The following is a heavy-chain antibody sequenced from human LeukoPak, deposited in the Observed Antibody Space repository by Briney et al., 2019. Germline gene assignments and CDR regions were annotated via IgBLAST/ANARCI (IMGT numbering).Heavy chain of an antibody. CDR3: VRGIDTTGYFSY. CDR2: IDTNTGSP. J-gene: IGHJ4*02. V-gene: IGHV7-4-1*02. CDR1: GYAFTTYP. D-gene: IGHD3-22*01. Sequence: ASVKVSCKASGYAFTTYPINWVRQAPGQGLEWMGWIDTNTGSPTYAQGLTGRFVFSLDTSVSTAFLQINSLKAEDTALYYCVRGIDTTGYFSYWGQGTLVTVSS.